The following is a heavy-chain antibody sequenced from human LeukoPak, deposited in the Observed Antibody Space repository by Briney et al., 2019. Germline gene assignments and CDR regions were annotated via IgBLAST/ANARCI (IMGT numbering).Heavy chain of an antibody. D-gene: IGHD1-26*01. J-gene: IGHJ6*03. V-gene: IGHV3-30*02. Sequence: GGSLRLSCAASGFTFSSYEMNWVRQAPGKGLEWVAFIRYDGSKKYYADSVKGRFTISRDNSKNTLYLQMNSLRAEDTAVYYCAKDVWATDFYYMDVWGRGTTVTISS. CDR2: IRYDGSKK. CDR3: AKDVWATDFYYMDV. CDR1: GFTFSSYE.